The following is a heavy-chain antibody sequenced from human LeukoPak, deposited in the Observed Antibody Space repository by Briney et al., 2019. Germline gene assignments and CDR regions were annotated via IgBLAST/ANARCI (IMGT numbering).Heavy chain of an antibody. V-gene: IGHV4-59*12. CDR2: IYHSGST. J-gene: IGHJ5*02. CDR1: GGSISSYY. CDR3: ARETGYSYGYWFDP. D-gene: IGHD5-18*01. Sequence: SETLSLTCTVSGGSISSYYWSWLRQPPGKGLEWIGSIYHSGSTYYNPSLKSRVTISVDTSKNQFSLKLSSVTAADTAVYYCARETGYSYGYWFDPWGQGTLVTVSS.